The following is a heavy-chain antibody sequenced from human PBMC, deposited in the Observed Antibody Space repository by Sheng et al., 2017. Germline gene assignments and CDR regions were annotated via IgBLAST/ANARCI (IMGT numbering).Heavy chain of an antibody. CDR1: GFSFNNYG. Sequence: QVQLVESGGGVVQPGRSLRLSCAASGFSFNNYGMHWVRQAPGKGLEWVASILYRENNEYYAESVKGRFTISRDDPKNTLYLQILSLRAEDTATYFCAKDRGPHDFWTGHPYYYHVMDVWGQGP. CDR2: ILYRENNE. J-gene: IGHJ6*02. V-gene: IGHV3-30*18. D-gene: IGHD3-3*01. CDR3: AKDRGPHDFWTGHPYYYHVMDV.